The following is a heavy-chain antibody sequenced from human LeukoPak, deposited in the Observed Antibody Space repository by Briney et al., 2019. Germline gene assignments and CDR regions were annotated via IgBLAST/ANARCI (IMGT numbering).Heavy chain of an antibody. CDR3: ASSQLLWFGELLFGGY. D-gene: IGHD3-10*01. V-gene: IGHV3-30*04. J-gene: IGHJ4*02. CDR1: GFTFSTYA. Sequence: GGSLRLSCAASGFTFSTYAMHWVRQVPGKGLEWVAVISYDGNKKYYVDSVKGRFTISRDNSKNTLYLQMNSLRAEDTAVYYCASSQLLWFGELLFGGYWGQGTLVTVSS. CDR2: ISYDGNKK.